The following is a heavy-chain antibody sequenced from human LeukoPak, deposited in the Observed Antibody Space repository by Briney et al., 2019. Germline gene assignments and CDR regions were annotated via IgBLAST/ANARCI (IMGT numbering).Heavy chain of an antibody. CDR1: GYTFTNYY. J-gene: IGHJ5*02. CDR3: ASSYYYGSGTFWFDP. D-gene: IGHD3-10*01. CDR2: INPSGGST. V-gene: IGHV1-46*01. Sequence: ASVKVSCKASGYTFTNYYMHWVRQAPGQGLEWMGIINPSGGSTSYAQKFQGRVTMTRDTSTSTVYMELSSLRSEDTAVYYCASSYYYGSGTFWFDPWGQGTLVTVSS.